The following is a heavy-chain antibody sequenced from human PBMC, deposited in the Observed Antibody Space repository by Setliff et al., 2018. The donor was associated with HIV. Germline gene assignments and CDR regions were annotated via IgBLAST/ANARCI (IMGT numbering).Heavy chain of an antibody. D-gene: IGHD1-1*01. J-gene: IGHJ4*02. CDR1: NASFSDYY. Sequence: ETLSLTCAVYNASFSDYYRGWIRQAPGKGLEWIGRIKSEADGGTEESAAFLKGRFTISRDDSKNTLFLQMNSLKAEDTALYYCTTAGHGSLDFDYWGQGTRVTVSS. CDR2: IKSEADGGTE. V-gene: IGHV3-15*01. CDR3: TTAGHGSLDFDY.